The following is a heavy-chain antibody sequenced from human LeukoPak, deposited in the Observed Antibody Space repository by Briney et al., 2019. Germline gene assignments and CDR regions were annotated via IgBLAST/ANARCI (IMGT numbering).Heavy chain of an antibody. D-gene: IGHD3-22*01. V-gene: IGHV1-2*02. Sequence: AASVKVSCKASGYTFTDYYMHWVRQAPGQGLEWMGWINPNSGGTNYAQKFQGRITMTRDTSISTAYRELSRLRSDDTAVYYCARASYYYDSSGYPGYYFDYWGQGTLVTVSS. CDR3: ARASYYYDSSGYPGYYFDY. J-gene: IGHJ4*02. CDR1: GYTFTDYY. CDR2: INPNSGGT.